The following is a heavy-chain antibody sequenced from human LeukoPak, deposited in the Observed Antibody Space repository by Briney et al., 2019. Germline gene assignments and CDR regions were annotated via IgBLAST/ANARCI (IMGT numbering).Heavy chain of an antibody. Sequence: ASVKVSCKASGGTFSSYAISWVRQAPGQGLEWMGRIIPILGIANYAQKFQGRVTITADKSTSTAYMELSSLRSEDTAVYYCARDGLGRNYGDYTWGQGTLVTVSS. J-gene: IGHJ4*02. CDR1: GGTFSSYA. CDR3: ARDGLGRNYGDYT. V-gene: IGHV1-69*04. CDR2: IIPILGIA. D-gene: IGHD4-17*01.